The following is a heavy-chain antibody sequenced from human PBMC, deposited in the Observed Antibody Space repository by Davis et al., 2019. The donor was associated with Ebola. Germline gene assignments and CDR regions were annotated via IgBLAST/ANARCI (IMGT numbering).Heavy chain of an antibody. V-gene: IGHV4-4*02. D-gene: IGHD2-2*01. CDR3: AREAGGSSTSWYNWFDP. CDR1: GDSISSSNW. J-gene: IGHJ5*02. CDR2: ISQSGST. Sequence: SETLSLTCAVSGDSISSSNWWSWVRQPPGKGLEWIGEISQSGSTNYNPSLKSRVTISVDKSKNQFSLKLSSVTAADTAVYYCAREAGGSSTSWYNWFDPWGQGTLVTVSS.